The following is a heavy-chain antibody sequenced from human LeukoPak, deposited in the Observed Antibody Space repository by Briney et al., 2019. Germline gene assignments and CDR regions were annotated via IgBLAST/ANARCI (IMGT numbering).Heavy chain of an antibody. CDR3: ARAPLLGYCSSTSCYIIDI. D-gene: IGHD2-2*01. Sequence: GASVKVSCKASGYTFTGYYMHWVRQAPGQGLEWVGWINPNSGGPNYAQMFQGRVTKIRDTSISTAYMELSRLRSDDTDVYYCARAPLLGYCSSTSCYIIDIWGQGTMVTVSS. J-gene: IGHJ3*02. V-gene: IGHV1-2*02. CDR2: INPNSGGP. CDR1: GYTFTGYY.